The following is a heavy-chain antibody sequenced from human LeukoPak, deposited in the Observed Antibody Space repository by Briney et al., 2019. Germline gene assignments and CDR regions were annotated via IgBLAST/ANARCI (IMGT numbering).Heavy chain of an antibody. Sequence: GGSLRLSCAASGFSFSNYGMNWVRQAPGKGLEWVSGIIGSGGTTYYADSVKGRFTISRDNSKNTLYLQMNSLRAEDTAVYYCAKDSVVPADYYYYMDVWGKGTTVTISS. V-gene: IGHV3-23*01. J-gene: IGHJ6*03. CDR2: IIGSGGTT. CDR3: AKDSVVPADYYYYMDV. CDR1: GFSFSNYG. D-gene: IGHD2-2*01.